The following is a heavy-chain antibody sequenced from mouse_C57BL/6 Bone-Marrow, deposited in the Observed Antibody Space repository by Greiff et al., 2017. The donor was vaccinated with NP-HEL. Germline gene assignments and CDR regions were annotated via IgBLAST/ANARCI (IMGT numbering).Heavy chain of an antibody. V-gene: IGHV1-81*01. Sequence: QVQLQQSGPELARPGASVKLSCKASGYTFTSYGISWVKQRTGQGLEWIGEIFPRSGNTYYNEKFKGKATLTADKSSSTASMELRSLTSENSAVYFCAPLITTVVATGGYWGQGTTLTVTA. CDR2: IFPRSGNT. J-gene: IGHJ2*01. CDR3: APLITTVVATGGY. CDR1: GYTFTSYG. D-gene: IGHD1-1*01.